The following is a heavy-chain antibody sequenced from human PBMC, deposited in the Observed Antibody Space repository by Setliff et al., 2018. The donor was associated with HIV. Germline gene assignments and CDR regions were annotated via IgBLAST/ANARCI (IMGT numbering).Heavy chain of an antibody. D-gene: IGHD3-3*01. J-gene: IGHJ6*03. Sequence: PGGSLRLSCAAYGFTFNDFGMSWVRQAPGKGLEWVSGINWNGGSTGYADSVKGRFTISRDNAKNSLYLQMNSLRAEDTAVYYCARDYTPSVYDFRSGKYFYYYYMDVWGKGTTVTVSS. V-gene: IGHV3-20*04. CDR3: ARDYTPSVYDFRSGKYFYYYYMDV. CDR1: GFTFNDFG. CDR2: INWNGGST.